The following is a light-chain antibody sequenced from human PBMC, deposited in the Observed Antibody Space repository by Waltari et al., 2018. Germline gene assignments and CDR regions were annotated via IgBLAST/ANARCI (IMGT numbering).Light chain of an antibody. CDR3: QQYKTYWS. CDR1: QSINNW. J-gene: IGKJ2*01. V-gene: IGKV1-5*03. Sequence: DIQMTQSPSTLSASVGDRVNITCRASQSINNWLAWYQHKPGKAPNLLIYKASSLESGVPSRFSGSGFGTEFTLTISSLQPDDVATYYCQQYKTYWSFGQGTKLEIK. CDR2: KAS.